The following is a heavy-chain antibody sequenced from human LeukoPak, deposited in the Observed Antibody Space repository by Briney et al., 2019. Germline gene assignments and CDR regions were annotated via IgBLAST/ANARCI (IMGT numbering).Heavy chain of an antibody. CDR3: ARQTGDTGIDS. Sequence: GESLKISCKGSGYSFVNYWIGWVRQMPGKGLEWMGIINPGDSDTRYSPSFQGQVTISADKSINTAYLQWSSLRASDTAIYYCARQTGDTGIDSWGQGTLVTVSS. CDR2: INPGDSDT. J-gene: IGHJ4*02. CDR1: GYSFVNYW. V-gene: IGHV5-51*01. D-gene: IGHD7-27*01.